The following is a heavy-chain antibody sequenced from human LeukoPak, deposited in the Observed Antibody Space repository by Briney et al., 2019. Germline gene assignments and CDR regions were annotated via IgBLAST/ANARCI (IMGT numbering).Heavy chain of an antibody. D-gene: IGHD2-2*01. CDR2: IIPIFGTA. CDR1: GGTFSSYA. Sequence: SVKVSCKASGGTFSSYALSWVRQAPGQGLEWMGGIIPIFGTANYAQKFQGRVTTTADESTSTAYMELSSLRSEDTAVYYCAAVVPAVMGYFDYWGQGTLVTVSS. J-gene: IGHJ4*02. V-gene: IGHV1-69*13. CDR3: AAVVPAVMGYFDY.